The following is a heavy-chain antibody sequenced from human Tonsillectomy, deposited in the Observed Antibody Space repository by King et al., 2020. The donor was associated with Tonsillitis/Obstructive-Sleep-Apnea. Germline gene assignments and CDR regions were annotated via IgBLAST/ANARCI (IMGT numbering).Heavy chain of an antibody. Sequence: VQLVESGAEVKKPGASVKVSCKASGYTFTAFYVHWVRQAPGQGLEWMGWINPNFDDTSYAQKFQGRVTMTRDTSMSTVYMQLSRLRSDDTAVYYCARGFESRVVTPSNWFDPWGQGTLVTVSS. V-gene: IGHV1-2*02. CDR3: ARGFESRVVTPSNWFDP. CDR1: GYTFTAFY. CDR2: INPNFDDT. D-gene: IGHD4-23*01. J-gene: IGHJ5*02.